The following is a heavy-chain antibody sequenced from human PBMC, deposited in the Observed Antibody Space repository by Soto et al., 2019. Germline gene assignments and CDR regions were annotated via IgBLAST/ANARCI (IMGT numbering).Heavy chain of an antibody. V-gene: IGHV3-74*01. CDR2: IYFDGITT. CDR1: GFTFNTHW. D-gene: IGHD1-26*01. CDR3: ARGGAMGVDY. J-gene: IGHJ4*02. Sequence: GGSLRLSCTASGFTFNTHWMHWVRQAPGKGLVWVSRIYFDGITTNYADPVKGRITVSRDNAKHTVYLHVNTLRDEDTAVYYCARGGAMGVDYWGQGTLVTVSS.